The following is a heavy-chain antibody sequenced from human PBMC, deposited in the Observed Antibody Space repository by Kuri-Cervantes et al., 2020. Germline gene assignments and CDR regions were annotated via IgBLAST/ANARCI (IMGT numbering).Heavy chain of an antibody. J-gene: IGHJ4*02. D-gene: IGHD3-3*01. Sequence: SETLSLTCTVSGYSISSGYYWGWIRQPPGKGLEWIGSIYHSGSTYYNPSLKSRVTISVDTSKNRFSLKLSSVTAADTAVYYCARVGGIYYNFWSGYSYFDYWGQGTLVTVSS. V-gene: IGHV4-38-2*02. CDR3: ARVGGIYYNFWSGYSYFDY. CDR2: IYHSGST. CDR1: GYSISSGYY.